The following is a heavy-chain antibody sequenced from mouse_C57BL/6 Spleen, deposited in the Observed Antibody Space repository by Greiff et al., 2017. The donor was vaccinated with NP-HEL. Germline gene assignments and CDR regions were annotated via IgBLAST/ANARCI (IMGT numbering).Heavy chain of an antibody. CDR3: ARGLYEGAMDY. Sequence: QVQLQQPGAELVRPGTSVKLSCKASGYTFTSYWMHWVKQRPGQGLEWIGVIDPSDSYTNYNQKFKGKATLTVDTSSSTAYMQLSSLTSEDSAVYYCARGLYEGAMDYWGQGTSVTVSS. CDR1: GYTFTSYW. D-gene: IGHD2-3*01. CDR2: IDPSDSYT. V-gene: IGHV1-59*01. J-gene: IGHJ4*01.